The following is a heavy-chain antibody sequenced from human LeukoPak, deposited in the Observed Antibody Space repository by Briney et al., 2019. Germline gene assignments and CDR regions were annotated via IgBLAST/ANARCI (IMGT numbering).Heavy chain of an antibody. V-gene: IGHV3-33*01. CDR1: GFTFSSYG. Sequence: GGSLRLLCAASGFTFSSYGMHWVRQAPGKGLEWVAVIWYDGSNKYYADSVKGRFTISRDNSKNTLFLQMTSLRAEDTAVYYCARDPNGDYVGAFDMWGPGTMVTVSS. CDR3: ARDPNGDYVGAFDM. CDR2: IWYDGSNK. D-gene: IGHD4-17*01. J-gene: IGHJ3*02.